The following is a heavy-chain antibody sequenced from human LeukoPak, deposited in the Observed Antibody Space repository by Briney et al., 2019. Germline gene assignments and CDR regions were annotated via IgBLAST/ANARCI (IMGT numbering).Heavy chain of an antibody. CDR2: ISSSSSYI. V-gene: IGHV3-21*01. CDR3: ARSGVGDGYNGDFDY. CDR1: GFTFSSYS. Sequence: GGSLRLSCAASGFTFSSYSMNWVRQAPGKGLEWVSSISSSSSYIYYADSVKGRFTISRDNAKNSLYLQMNSLRAEDTAVYYCARSGVGDGYNGDFDYWGQGTLVTVSS. J-gene: IGHJ4*02. D-gene: IGHD5-24*01.